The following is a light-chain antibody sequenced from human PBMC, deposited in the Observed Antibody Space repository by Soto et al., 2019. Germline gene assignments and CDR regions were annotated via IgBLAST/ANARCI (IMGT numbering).Light chain of an antibody. CDR1: QYINTR. CDR3: QQRSVWPIT. J-gene: IGKJ5*01. CDR2: GAS. Sequence: EIVLTQSPATLSSFPGDRVTLSCRASQYINTRLAWYQHRPGQAPRLLIYGASTRASGIPARFSGSGSGTDFTLTVSSLEPEDFVLYFCQQRSVWPITFGQGTRLEIK. V-gene: IGKV3-11*01.